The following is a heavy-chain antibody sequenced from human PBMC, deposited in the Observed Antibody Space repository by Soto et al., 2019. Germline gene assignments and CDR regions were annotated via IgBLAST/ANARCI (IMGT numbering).Heavy chain of an antibody. J-gene: IGHJ4*02. Sequence: EVQLVESGGGLVQPGGSLRLSCVASGFTFRSYWMSWVRQAPGKGLEWVANIKQDGSEKYYVDSVKGRFTISRDNAKNSLYLQMNSMRAEETAVYYCARGYSSGWWGDDYWGQGTLVTVSS. CDR1: GFTFRSYW. D-gene: IGHD6-19*01. CDR2: IKQDGSEK. CDR3: ARGYSSGWWGDDY. V-gene: IGHV3-7*01.